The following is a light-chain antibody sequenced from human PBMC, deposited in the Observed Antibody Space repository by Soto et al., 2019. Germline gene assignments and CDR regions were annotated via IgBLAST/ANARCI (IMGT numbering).Light chain of an antibody. CDR2: DAS. CDR3: QQRSNWPQIT. J-gene: IGKJ5*01. Sequence: DIQMTQSPSTLSASVGDRVTITCRASQSITNWLAWYQQKPGKAPKLLIYDASSLESGVPSRFSGSGSGTDFTLTISSLEPEDFAVYYCQQRSNWPQITFGQGTRLEIK. V-gene: IGKV1-5*01. CDR1: QSITNW.